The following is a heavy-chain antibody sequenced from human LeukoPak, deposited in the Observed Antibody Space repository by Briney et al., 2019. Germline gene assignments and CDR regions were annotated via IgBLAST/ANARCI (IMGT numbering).Heavy chain of an antibody. Sequence: SETLSLTCTVSGGSISSYYWSWIRQPPGKGLEWIGYIYYSGSTNYNPSLKSRVTISVDTSKNQFSLKLSSVTAADTAVYYCASGVVVPVSFDYWGQGTLVTVSS. CDR2: IYYSGST. V-gene: IGHV4-59*01. D-gene: IGHD2-2*01. J-gene: IGHJ4*02. CDR1: GGSISSYY. CDR3: ASGVVVPVSFDY.